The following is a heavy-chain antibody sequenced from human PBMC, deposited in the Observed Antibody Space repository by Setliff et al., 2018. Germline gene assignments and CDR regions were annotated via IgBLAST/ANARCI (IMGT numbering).Heavy chain of an antibody. V-gene: IGHV3-74*03. CDR2: INPDGRTT. CDR1: GLTFSRSW. CDR3: VRALAYYYMDV. J-gene: IGHJ6*03. Sequence: LRLSCAASGLTFSRSWMFWVRQAPGKGLVWVSHINPDGRTTAYADSVKGRFTISRDNAKNTLYLQMNSLRAEDTALYYCVRALAYYYMDVWGKGTTVTVSS.